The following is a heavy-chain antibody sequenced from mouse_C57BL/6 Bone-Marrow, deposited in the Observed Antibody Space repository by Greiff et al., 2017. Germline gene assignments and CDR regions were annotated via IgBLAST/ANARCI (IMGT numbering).Heavy chain of an antibody. Sequence: QVQLQQPGAELVMPGASVKLSCKASGYTFTSYWMHWVKQRPGQGLEWIGEIDPSDSYTNYNQKLKGKSTLTVDKSSSTASMQLSSRTSEDSEVSYCSRWDSCLPFFAMDYWGRGTSVTVSS. J-gene: IGHJ4*01. CDR2: IDPSDSYT. D-gene: IGHD1-2*01. CDR1: GYTFTSYW. V-gene: IGHV1-69*01. CDR3: SRWDSCLPFFAMDY.